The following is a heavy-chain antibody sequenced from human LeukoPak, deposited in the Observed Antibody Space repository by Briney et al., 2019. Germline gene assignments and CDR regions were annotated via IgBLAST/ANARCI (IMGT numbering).Heavy chain of an antibody. V-gene: IGHV1-8*01. CDR1: GYTFTSYD. Sequence: GASVKVSCKASGYTFTSYDINWVRQATGQGLEWMGWMNPNSGNTGYAQKFQGRVTMTRNTSISTAYMELSSLRSEDTAVYYCAKGEGWQQPYYYYMDVWGKGTTVTISS. J-gene: IGHJ6*03. CDR2: MNPNSGNT. CDR3: AKGEGWQQPYYYYMDV. D-gene: IGHD6-13*01.